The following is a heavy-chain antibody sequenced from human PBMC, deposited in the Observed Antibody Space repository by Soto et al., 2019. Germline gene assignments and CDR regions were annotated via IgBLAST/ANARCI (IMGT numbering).Heavy chain of an antibody. D-gene: IGHD2-21*01. CDR3: VKDYIMTDCCGDDCYFFDD. V-gene: IGHV3-23*01. J-gene: IGHJ4*02. CDR2: IDGETST. Sequence: EVQLLESGGGLVQPGGSLRLSCAASGFTFSNYAMSWVRQAPGTGLEWVSGIDGETSTYYADSVKGRFTISRDNSKNTVYLQMNSLRAEDSAVYFCVKDYIMTDCCGDDCYFFDDWGQGTLVTVSS. CDR1: GFTFSNYA.